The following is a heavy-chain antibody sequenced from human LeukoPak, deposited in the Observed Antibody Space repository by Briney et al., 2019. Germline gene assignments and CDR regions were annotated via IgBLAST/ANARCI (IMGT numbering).Heavy chain of an antibody. D-gene: IGHD6-13*01. CDR1: GYFFTNYG. V-gene: IGHV1-18*01. CDR2: VSAYNGDT. CDR3: ARDLGGSSWPGGI. Sequence: ASVKVSCKASGYFFTNYGISWVRQAPGQGLEWTGWVSAYNGDTNYAQNLLGRVTMTTDTSTRTAYMELRSLRPDDTAVYYCARDLGGSSWPGGIWGQGTLVTVSS. J-gene: IGHJ4*02.